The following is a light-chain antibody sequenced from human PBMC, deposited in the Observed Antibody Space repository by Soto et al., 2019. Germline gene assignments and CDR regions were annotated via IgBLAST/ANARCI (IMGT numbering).Light chain of an antibody. CDR2: WAS. J-gene: IGKJ4*01. CDR1: QSVFYSSNNNNY. V-gene: IGKV4-1*01. Sequence: DIVMTQSLDSLAVSLGERATINCKSSQSVFYSSNNNNYLAWYQQKPGQPPKLLIYWASTRESGVPDRFSGSGSGTDFTLTISSLQAEDVAVYYCQQYYSTPLTFGGGTKVEI. CDR3: QQYYSTPLT.